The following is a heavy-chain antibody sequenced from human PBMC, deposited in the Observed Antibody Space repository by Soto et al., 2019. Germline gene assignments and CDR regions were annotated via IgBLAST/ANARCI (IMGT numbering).Heavy chain of an antibody. CDR3: AKGPHSASGYYYMDV. J-gene: IGHJ6*03. Sequence: SETLSLTCTVSGGSISSSSYYWGWIRQPPGKGLEWIGSIYYSGSTYYNPSLKSRVTISVDTSKNQFSLKLSSVTAGDTAVYYCAKGPHSASGYYYMDVWGKGTTVTVSS. CDR2: IYYSGST. D-gene: IGHD3-10*01. V-gene: IGHV4-39*01. CDR1: GGSISSSSYY.